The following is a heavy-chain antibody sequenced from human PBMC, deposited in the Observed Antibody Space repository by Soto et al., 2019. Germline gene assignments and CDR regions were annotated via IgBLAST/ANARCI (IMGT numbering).Heavy chain of an antibody. J-gene: IGHJ6*02. D-gene: IGHD3-3*01. CDR2: IIPIFGTA. V-gene: IGHV1-69*01. CDR1: GGTFSSYA. CDR3: AGPTREWLPPARDYYYGMDV. Sequence: QVQLVQSGAEVKKPGSSVKVSCKASGGTFSSYAISWVRQAPGQGLEWMGGIIPIFGTANYAQKFQGRVTITADQSRSTAYMELSSLRSENTAVYYCAGPTREWLPPARDYYYGMDVWGQGTTVTVSS.